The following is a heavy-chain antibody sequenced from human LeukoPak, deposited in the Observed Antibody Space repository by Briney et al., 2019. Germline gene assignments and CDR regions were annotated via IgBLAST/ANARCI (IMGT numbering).Heavy chain of an antibody. J-gene: IGHJ5*02. CDR2: ISYDGSNK. V-gene: IGHV3-30*18. Sequence: GGSLRLSCAASGFTSSSYGMHWVRQAPGKGLEWVAVISYDGSNKYYADSVKGRFTISRDNSKNTLYLQMNSLRAEDTAVYYCAKDRGLLWFGELLDPWGQGTLVTVSS. D-gene: IGHD3-10*01. CDR1: GFTSSSYG. CDR3: AKDRGLLWFGELLDP.